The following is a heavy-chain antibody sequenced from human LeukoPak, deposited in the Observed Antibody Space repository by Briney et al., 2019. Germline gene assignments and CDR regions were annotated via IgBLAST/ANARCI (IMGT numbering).Heavy chain of an antibody. CDR3: TTVGSYLPY. J-gene: IGHJ4*02. CDR1: GFTFINAW. CDR2: VKSKTDGDIT. D-gene: IGHD1-26*01. V-gene: IGHV3-15*01. Sequence: GGSLRLSCAASGFTFINAWMNWVRQAPGKGLEWVGRVKSKTDGDITDYAAPVKGRFTISRDDSKNTLYLQMNSLETEDTAVYYCTTVGSYLPYWGQGTLVTVSS.